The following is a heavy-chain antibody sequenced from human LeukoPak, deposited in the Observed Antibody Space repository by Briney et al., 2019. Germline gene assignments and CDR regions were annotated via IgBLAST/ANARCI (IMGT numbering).Heavy chain of an antibody. CDR1: GFTFSDYA. Sequence: GGSLRLSCAASGFTFSDYAMHWVRQAPGKGLEWVAVISKDGSDKYYPGSVRGRFTISRDNSKNTIYLQMDSLRAEDTAIYYCARDYWWNYDYWGQGTLVTVSS. D-gene: IGHD1-7*01. CDR3: ARDYWWNYDY. V-gene: IGHV3-30-3*01. CDR2: ISKDGSDK. J-gene: IGHJ4*02.